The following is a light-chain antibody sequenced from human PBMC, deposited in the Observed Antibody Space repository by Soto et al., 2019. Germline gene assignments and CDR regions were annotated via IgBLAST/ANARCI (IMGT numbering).Light chain of an antibody. CDR2: GAS. V-gene: IGKV3-20*01. CDR3: QQYDTSSRYT. CDR1: QSVSSSY. Sequence: EIVLTQSPGTLSLSPGERATLSCRASQSVSSSYLAWYQQKPGQAPRLLIYGASSRATGIPDRFSGSGSGTDFTLTISRLEPEDFAVYYCQQYDTSSRYTFGQGTKLEI. J-gene: IGKJ2*01.